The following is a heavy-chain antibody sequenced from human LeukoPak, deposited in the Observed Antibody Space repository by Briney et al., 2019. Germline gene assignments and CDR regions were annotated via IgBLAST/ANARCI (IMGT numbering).Heavy chain of an antibody. CDR2: INHSGST. Sequence: KSSETLSLTCAVYGGSFSGYYWSWIRQPPGKGLEWIGEINHSGSTNYNPSLKSRVTISVDTSKNQFSLKLSSVTAADTAVYYCARYDSSGYYSYWGQGTLVTVSS. J-gene: IGHJ4*02. V-gene: IGHV4-34*01. CDR1: GGSFSGYY. CDR3: ARYDSSGYYSY. D-gene: IGHD3-22*01.